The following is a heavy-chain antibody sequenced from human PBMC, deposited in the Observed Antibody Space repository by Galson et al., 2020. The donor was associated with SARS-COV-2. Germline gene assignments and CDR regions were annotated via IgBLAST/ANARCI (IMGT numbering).Heavy chain of an antibody. J-gene: IGHJ6*02. CDR1: GGSISSSSYY. CDR2: IYYSGST. D-gene: IGHD5-18*01. V-gene: IGHV4-39*07. Sequence: QTLSLTCTVSGGSISSSSYYWGWIRQPPGKGLEWIGSIYYSGSTYYNPSLKSRVTISVDTSKNQFSLKLSSVTAADTAVYYCARDARFVAAMVTLYYYGMDVWGQGTTVTVSS. CDR3: ARDARFVAAMVTLYYYGMDV.